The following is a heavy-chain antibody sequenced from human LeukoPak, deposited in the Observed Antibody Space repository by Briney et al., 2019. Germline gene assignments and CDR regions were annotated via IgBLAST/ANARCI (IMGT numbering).Heavy chain of an antibody. CDR2: ISGSGGST. Sequence: PGGSLRLSCAASGFTFSSYAMSWVRQAPGKGLEWVSAISGSGGSTYYADSVKGRFTISRDNSKNTLYLQMNSLRAEDTAVYYCAKPAYCGGDCHLYYFDYLGQGTLVTVSS. CDR3: AKPAYCGGDCHLYYFDY. V-gene: IGHV3-23*01. CDR1: GFTFSSYA. J-gene: IGHJ4*02. D-gene: IGHD2-21*02.